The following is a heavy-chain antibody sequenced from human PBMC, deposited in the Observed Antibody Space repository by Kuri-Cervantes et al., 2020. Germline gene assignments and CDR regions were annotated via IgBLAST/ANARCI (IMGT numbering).Heavy chain of an antibody. D-gene: IGHD1-26*01. V-gene: IGHV3-7*01. CDR3: ARRASVVGATGGRYYFDY. CDR2: IKEDGSEK. CDR1: GFNFNNYW. J-gene: IGHJ4*02. Sequence: GESLKISCVVSGFNFNNYWMTWVRQAPGKGLEWVANIKEDGSEKYYVDSVKGRFAISRDNAKNSLYLQMNSLRAEDTAVYYCARRASVVGATGGRYYFDYWGQGTLVTVSS.